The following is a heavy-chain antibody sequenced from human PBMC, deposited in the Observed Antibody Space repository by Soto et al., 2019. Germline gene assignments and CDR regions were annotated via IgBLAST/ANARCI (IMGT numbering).Heavy chain of an antibody. CDR2: VTPDGRS. CDR3: TTSGRRWPDSFDI. J-gene: IGHJ3*02. CDR1: GGSFNSYF. D-gene: IGHD2-15*01. V-gene: IGHV4-34*01. Sequence: QVQLQQWGAGLLKPSETLSLTCTVYGGSFNSYFWNWVRQPPGKGLEWIGEVTPDGRSNYNPSLKSRVTISKDTSKNQFSLEVTSVTAADTAVYHCTTSGRRWPDSFDIWGQGAMVTVSS.